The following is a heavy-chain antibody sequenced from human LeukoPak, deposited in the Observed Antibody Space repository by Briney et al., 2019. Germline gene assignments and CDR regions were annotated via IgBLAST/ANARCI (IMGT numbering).Heavy chain of an antibody. CDR1: GGSISSSSYY. CDR2: IYYSGST. J-gene: IGHJ6*03. Sequence: SETLSLTCTVSGGSISSSSYYWGWIRQPPGKGLEWIGSIYYSGSTYYNPSLKSRVTISVDTSKNQFSLKLSSVTAADTAVYYCARRAYCSSTSCYYNYYYYYMDVWGKGTTVTVSS. CDR3: ARRAYCSSTSCYYNYYYYYMDV. V-gene: IGHV4-39*01. D-gene: IGHD2-2*01.